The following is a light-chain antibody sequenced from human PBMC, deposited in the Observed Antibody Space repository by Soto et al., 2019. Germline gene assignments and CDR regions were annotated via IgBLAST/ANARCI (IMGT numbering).Light chain of an antibody. CDR2: DAS. CDR1: QSISSW. CDR3: QQYNSYSYT. J-gene: IGKJ2*01. V-gene: IGKV1-5*01. Sequence: DIQMTQSPSTLSASVGDRVTITCRASQSISSWLAWYQQKPGKAPKLLIYDASSLESGVPSRFSGSGSGTEFTLTISNLQHDDFATYSCQQYNSYSYTFGQGTKLEIK.